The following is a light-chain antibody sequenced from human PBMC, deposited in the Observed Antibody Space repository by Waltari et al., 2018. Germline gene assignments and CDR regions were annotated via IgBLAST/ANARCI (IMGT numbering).Light chain of an antibody. J-gene: IGKJ4*01. V-gene: IGKV3-20*01. CDR3: QQYDISPLT. Sequence: EIVLTQSPGTLSLSPGEGATLSCRTSQPIRTTYLAWYQQKPGQAPTLLIYGASSRATGVPDRFTGSGSGTDVSLTISSLEPEDFATYYCQQYDISPLTFGGGTKVEIK. CDR1: QPIRTTY. CDR2: GAS.